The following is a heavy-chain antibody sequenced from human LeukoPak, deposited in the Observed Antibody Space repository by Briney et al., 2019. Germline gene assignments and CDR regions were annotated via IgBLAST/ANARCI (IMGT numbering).Heavy chain of an antibody. CDR3: AGGAFYGPYYFDY. J-gene: IGHJ4*02. CDR1: GGPISSYY. V-gene: IGHV4-59*01. Sequence: PSETLSLTCTVSGGPISSYYWSWIRQPPGKGLEWIGYIYYSGSTNYNPSLKSRVTISVDTSKNQFSLKLSSVTAADTAVYHCAGGAFYGPYYFDYWGQGTLVTVSS. D-gene: IGHD2/OR15-2a*01. CDR2: IYYSGST.